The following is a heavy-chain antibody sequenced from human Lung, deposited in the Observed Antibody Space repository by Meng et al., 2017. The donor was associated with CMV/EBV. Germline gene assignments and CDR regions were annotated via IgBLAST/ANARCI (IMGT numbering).Heavy chain of an antibody. D-gene: IGHD2-2*01. CDR1: GYTFTGYY. V-gene: IGHV1-2*02. CDR3: ARNGYCSSTSCYRYGMDV. J-gene: IGHJ6*02. CDR2: INPNSGGT. Sequence: ASVKVSCKASGYTFTGYYMHWVRQAPGQGLEWMGWINPNSGGTNYAQKFQGRVTMTRDTSISTAYMELSRLRSDDTAVYYCARNGYCSSTSCYRYGMDVWGQGTXVTVSS.